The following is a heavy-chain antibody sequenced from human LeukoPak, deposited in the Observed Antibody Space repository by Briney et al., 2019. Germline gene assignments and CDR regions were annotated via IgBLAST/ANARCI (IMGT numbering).Heavy chain of an antibody. J-gene: IGHJ6*03. V-gene: IGHV4-39*07. Sequence: KPSETLSLTCTVSGGSISSSSYYWGWIRQPPGKGLEWIGSTYYSGSTYYNPSLKSRVTISVDTSKNQFSLKLSSVTAADTAVYYCARVVVLMVYAKGTASDYYYMDVWGKGTTVTVSS. CDR3: ARVVVLMVYAKGTASDYYYMDV. D-gene: IGHD2-8*01. CDR2: TYYSGST. CDR1: GGSISSSSYY.